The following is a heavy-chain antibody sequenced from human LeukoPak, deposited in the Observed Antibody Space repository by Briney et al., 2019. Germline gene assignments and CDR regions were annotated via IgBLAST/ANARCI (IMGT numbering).Heavy chain of an antibody. CDR1: GYSFTSYW. D-gene: IGHD3-9*01. CDR2: IYPGDSDT. J-gene: IGHJ4*02. CDR3: ASTQYYDILTGYHGPFDY. Sequence: GESLKISCKGSGYSFTSYWIGWVRQMPGKGLEWMGIIYPGDSDTRYSPSFQGQVTISADKSISTAYLQWSSLKASDTAMYYCASTQYYDILTGYHGPFDYWGRGTLVTVSS. V-gene: IGHV5-51*01.